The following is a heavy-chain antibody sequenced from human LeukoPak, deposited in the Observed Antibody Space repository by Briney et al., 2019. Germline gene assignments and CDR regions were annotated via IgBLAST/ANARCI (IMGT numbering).Heavy chain of an antibody. J-gene: IGHJ6*02. CDR2: FNLNWGNP. CDR1: GFNFGDYC. D-gene: IGHD2-15*01. CDR3: ARVCQYQGYCSGGSCYSGYYYYYGMDV. V-gene: IGHV3-20*04. Sequence: GALGLSWSASGFNFGDYCMNLVRPAPREGVEGVSGFNLNWGNPRYSSPLKGRFTISRDNAKNSLYLQMNSLRAEDTALYYCARVCQYQGYCSGGSCYSGYYYYYGMDVWGQGTTVTVSS.